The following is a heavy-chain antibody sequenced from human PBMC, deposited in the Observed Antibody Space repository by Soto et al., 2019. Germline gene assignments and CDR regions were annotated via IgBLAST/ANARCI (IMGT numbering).Heavy chain of an antibody. V-gene: IGHV1-8*01. CDR1: GYTFTSYD. D-gene: IGHD3-3*01. CDR2: MNPNSGNT. CDR3: ARGVYDFWSGSKRYYYYMDV. Sequence: VKVSCKASGYTFTSYDINWVRQATGQGLEWMGWMNPNSGNTGYAQKFQGRVTMTRNTSISTAYMELSSLRSEDTAVYYCARGVYDFWSGSKRYYYYMDVWGKGTTVTVSS. J-gene: IGHJ6*03.